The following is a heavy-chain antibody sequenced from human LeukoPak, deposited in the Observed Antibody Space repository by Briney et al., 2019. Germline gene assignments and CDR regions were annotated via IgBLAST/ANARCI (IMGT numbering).Heavy chain of an antibody. J-gene: IGHJ6*02. CDR3: ARDPGSGYFL. Sequence: SGGSLRLSCAASGFTFRTYGMHWVRQAPGKGLKWVAVIWSDGSNRYYADSVKGRFTISRDNSKNTLYLQMNSLRAEDTAVYYCARDPGSGYFLWGQGTTVTVSS. V-gene: IGHV3-33*01. CDR2: IWSDGSNR. CDR1: GFTFRTYG. D-gene: IGHD3-3*01.